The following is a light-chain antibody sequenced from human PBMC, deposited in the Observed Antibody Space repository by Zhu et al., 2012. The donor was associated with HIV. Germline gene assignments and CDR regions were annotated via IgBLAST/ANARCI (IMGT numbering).Light chain of an antibody. CDR2: SAS. J-gene: IGKJ2*01. Sequence: EIVLTQSPGTLSLSPGERATLSCRASPTVSRNYLAWYQQKPGQPPRLLIYSASRRVTGIPDRFSGSGSGTDFTLTISRLEPEDFAVYYCQHYVPSPMYTFGQGTKLEIK. CDR3: QHYVPSPMYT. CDR1: PTVSRNY. V-gene: IGKV3-20*01.